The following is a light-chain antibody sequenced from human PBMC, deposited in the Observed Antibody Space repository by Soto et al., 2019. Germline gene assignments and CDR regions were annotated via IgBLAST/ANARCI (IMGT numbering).Light chain of an antibody. V-gene: IGKV3-11*01. CDR1: QSVSSY. CDR2: DAS. J-gene: IGKJ4*01. CDR3: QQRREWLS. Sequence: EIVLKQSPATLSLSPGNRATLSCRASQSVSSYLAWYQQKPGQPPRLLIYDASKRATGIPARFSGSGSGTDYTLTISSLEPEDFAVYFCQQRREWLSFGGGTKVEIK.